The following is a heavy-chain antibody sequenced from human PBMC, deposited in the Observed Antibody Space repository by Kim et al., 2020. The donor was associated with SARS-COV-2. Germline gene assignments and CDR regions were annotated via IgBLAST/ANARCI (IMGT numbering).Heavy chain of an antibody. J-gene: IGHJ6*02. CDR2: INPKSGGT. CDR3: ARVPGGDV. CDR1: GYNFNGFY. V-gene: IGHV1-2*02. D-gene: IGHD3-10*01. Sequence: ASVKVSCKASGYNFNGFYIHWVRQAPGQGLEWMGWINPKSGGTNYAQKSQDRVTMTRDTSISTAYMDLSRLQSDNTAVYYCARVPGGDVWGQGTTVTVSS.